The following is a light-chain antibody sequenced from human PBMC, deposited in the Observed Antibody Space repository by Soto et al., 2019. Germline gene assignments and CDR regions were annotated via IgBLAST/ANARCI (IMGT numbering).Light chain of an antibody. CDR3: CSYAGSSTPYV. V-gene: IGLV2-14*01. Sequence: QSALTQPASVSGSPGQSITISCTGTISDVGGYNYVSWYQQHPGKAPKLMIYEVDSRPSGVSNRFSGSKSGNTASLTISGLQAEDEADYYCCSYAGSSTPYVFGTGTKLTVL. CDR2: EVD. CDR1: ISDVGGYNY. J-gene: IGLJ1*01.